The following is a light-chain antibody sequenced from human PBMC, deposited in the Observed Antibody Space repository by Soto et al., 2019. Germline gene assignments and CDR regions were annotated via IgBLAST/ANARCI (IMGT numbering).Light chain of an antibody. CDR3: QHYNGYSEA. V-gene: IGKV1-5*03. CDR1: QTISSW. J-gene: IGKJ1*01. CDR2: KAS. Sequence: DIQMTQSPSTLSGSVGDRVTITCRASQTISSWLAWYQQKPGKAPKLLIYKASTLKSGVPSTFSGSGSGTEFTLTSSSLQADDFTSNYYQHYNGYSEAFGQGTKVDIK.